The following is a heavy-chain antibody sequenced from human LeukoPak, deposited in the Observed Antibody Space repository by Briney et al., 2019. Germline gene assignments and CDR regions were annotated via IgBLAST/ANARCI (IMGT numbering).Heavy chain of an antibody. CDR2: IKQDGSKK. V-gene: IGHV3-7*04. CDR3: TRVGYIDEGIDY. CDR1: GFPFSSYW. J-gene: IGHJ4*02. D-gene: IGHD5-24*01. Sequence: GGSLRLSCVASGFPFSSYWMTWVRQAQGKGQEWVANIKQDGSKKSYVDSVKGRFTISRDNAKNSLYLQMNSLRAEDTAIYYCTRVGYIDEGIDYWGQGTLVTVSS.